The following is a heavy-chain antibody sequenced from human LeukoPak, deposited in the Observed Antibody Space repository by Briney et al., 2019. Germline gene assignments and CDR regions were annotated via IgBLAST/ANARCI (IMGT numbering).Heavy chain of an antibody. Sequence: SETLSLTCAVYGGSFSGYYWSWIRQPPGKGLEWIGEINHSGSTNYNPSLKSRVTISVDTSKNQFSLKLSSVTAADTAVYYCARAPIAVAAPGWFDPWGQGTLVTVSS. J-gene: IGHJ5*02. CDR3: ARAPIAVAAPGWFDP. V-gene: IGHV4-34*01. D-gene: IGHD6-19*01. CDR1: GGSFSGYY. CDR2: INHSGST.